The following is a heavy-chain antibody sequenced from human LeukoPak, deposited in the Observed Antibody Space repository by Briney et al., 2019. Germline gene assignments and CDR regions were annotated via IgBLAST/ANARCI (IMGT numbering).Heavy chain of an antibody. CDR1: GGSISSDNYY. Sequence: SETLSLTCTVSGGSISSDNYYWSWIRQHPGKGLEWIGYIYYSGSTYYNPSLKSRVTISVDTSKNQFSLKLSSVTAADTAVYYCARDGSYDYNWFDPWGQGTLVTVSS. CDR3: ARDGSYDYNWFDP. V-gene: IGHV4-31*03. D-gene: IGHD4/OR15-4a*01. CDR2: IYYSGST. J-gene: IGHJ5*02.